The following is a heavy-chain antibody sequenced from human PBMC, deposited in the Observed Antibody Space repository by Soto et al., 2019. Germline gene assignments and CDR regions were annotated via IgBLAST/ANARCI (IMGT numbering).Heavy chain of an antibody. J-gene: IGHJ4*02. CDR3: ARGSGIVALPGELEDVKYDY. CDR1: GQSFSGHS. D-gene: IGHD1-1*01. Sequence: QVQLHQWGAGLVKPSETLSLSCAVYGQSFSGHSWAWIRQPPGKGLEWSGEINESGSTYYNPSLKSRVTISTDTAKNQFSLKLSSESAADTPAYFCARGSGIVALPGELEDVKYDYWGQGTLVNVSS. V-gene: IGHV4-34*01. CDR2: INESGST.